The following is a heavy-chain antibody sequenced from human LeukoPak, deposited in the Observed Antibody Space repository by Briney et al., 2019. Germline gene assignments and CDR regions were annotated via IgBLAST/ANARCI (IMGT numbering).Heavy chain of an antibody. Sequence: GSLRLSCAASGFTFSSYAMSWVRQAPGKGLEWVSGISGSGSSTYSADSVKGRFTISRDNSKNTLYLQMNSLRAEDTAVYYCAKVGNDIVATIAYFLLDYWGRGTLVTVSS. V-gene: IGHV3-23*01. CDR2: ISGSGSST. CDR3: AKVGNDIVATIAYFLLDY. J-gene: IGHJ4*02. D-gene: IGHD5-12*01. CDR1: GFTFSSYA.